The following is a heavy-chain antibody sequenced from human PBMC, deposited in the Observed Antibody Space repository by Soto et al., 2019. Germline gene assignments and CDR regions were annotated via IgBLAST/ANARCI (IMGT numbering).Heavy chain of an antibody. CDR1: GDSVSSNSAA. D-gene: IGHD6-6*01. CDR3: ARFPSLVMASASSSLDS. Sequence: SQTLSLTCAISGDSVSSNSAAWNWIRQSPSRGLEWLGRTYYRSKWYNDYAVSVKSRITINPDTSKNQFSLQLNSVTPEDTAVYSCARFPSLVMASASSSLDSWGQGPLVTVSS. CDR2: TYYRSKWYN. J-gene: IGHJ5*01. V-gene: IGHV6-1*01.